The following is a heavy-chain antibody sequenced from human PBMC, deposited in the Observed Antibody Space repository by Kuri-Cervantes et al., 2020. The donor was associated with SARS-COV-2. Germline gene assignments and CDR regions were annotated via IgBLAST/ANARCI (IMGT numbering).Heavy chain of an antibody. D-gene: IGHD3-22*01. V-gene: IGHV3-7*04. Sequence: GGSLRLSCAASGFMFSRYWMSWVRQAPGKGLEWVANINEDGSEKYYVDSVKGRFTISRDNAKNSLYLQVNNLRAEDTAVYYCARGDSSGYLYYFDYWGQGTLVTVSS. CDR2: INEDGSEK. CDR1: GFMFSRYW. CDR3: ARGDSSGYLYYFDY. J-gene: IGHJ4*02.